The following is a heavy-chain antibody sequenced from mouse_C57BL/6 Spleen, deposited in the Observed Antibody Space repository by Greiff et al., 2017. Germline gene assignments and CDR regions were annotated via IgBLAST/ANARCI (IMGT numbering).Heavy chain of an antibody. Sequence: QVQLQQPGAELVMPGASVKLSCKASGYTFTSYWMHWVKQRPGQGLEWIGEIDPSDSYTNYNQKFKGKSTLTVDKSSSTAYMQLSSLTSEDSAVYYCARAYYSNSFDYWGKGTTLTVSS. V-gene: IGHV1-69*01. CDR1: GYTFTSYW. CDR2: IDPSDSYT. CDR3: ARAYYSNSFDY. J-gene: IGHJ2*01. D-gene: IGHD2-5*01.